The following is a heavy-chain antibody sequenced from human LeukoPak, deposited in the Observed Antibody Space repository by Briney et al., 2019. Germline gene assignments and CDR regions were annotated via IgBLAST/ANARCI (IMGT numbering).Heavy chain of an antibody. V-gene: IGHV1-18*01. D-gene: IGHD1-7*01. CDR1: GYTFTSYG. CDR3: ARVWAPGTTWFNWFDP. Sequence: ASVKVSCKASGYTFTSYGISWVRQAPGQGLEWMGWISAYNGNTNYAQKLQGRVTMTTDASTSTAYMELRSLRSDDTAVYYCARVWAPGTTWFNWFDPWGQGTLVTVSS. J-gene: IGHJ5*02. CDR2: ISAYNGNT.